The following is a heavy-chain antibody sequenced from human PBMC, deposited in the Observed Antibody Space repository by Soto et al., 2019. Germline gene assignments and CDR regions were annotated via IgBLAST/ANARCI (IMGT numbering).Heavy chain of an antibody. CDR2: IITIFGTA. J-gene: IGHJ4*02. V-gene: IGHV1-69*06. CDR3: ARGPSGYDPFDY. CDR1: GGTFSSYA. Sequence: QVQRVQSGAEVKKPGSSVKVSCKASGGTFSSYAISWVRQAPGQGLEWMGGIITIFGTANYAQKVQGRVTITADKSTSTAYMELSSLRSEDPAVYYCARGPSGYDPFDYWGQGNLVTVSS. D-gene: IGHD5-12*01.